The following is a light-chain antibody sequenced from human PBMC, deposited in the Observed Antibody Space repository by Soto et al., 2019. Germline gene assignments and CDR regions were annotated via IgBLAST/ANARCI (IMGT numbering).Light chain of an antibody. Sequence: QSELTQPASVSGSPGQSVTISCTGTSSDVDGYNCVSWYQQHPGKAPKLMIYEVSNRPAGVSNRFSGSKSGNTTSLTISGLQAEDEADYYCSSYAGSTPYVFGTGTKVTVL. CDR3: SSYAGSTPYV. CDR2: EVS. J-gene: IGLJ1*01. V-gene: IGLV2-23*02. CDR1: SSDVDGYNC.